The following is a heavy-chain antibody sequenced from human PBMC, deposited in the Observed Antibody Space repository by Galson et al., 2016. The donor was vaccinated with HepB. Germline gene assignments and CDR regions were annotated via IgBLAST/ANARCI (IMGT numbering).Heavy chain of an antibody. V-gene: IGHV3-23*01. CDR3: AKLYGSCNYYYFYMDV. J-gene: IGHJ6*03. CDR1: GFTFSNYV. CDR2: ISGGGGNT. Sequence: SLRLSCAGSGFTFSNYVMTWVRQAPGKGLEWVSSISGGGGNTDYADPVKGRFTISRDNSNNTLYLQMNSLRADDTALYFCAKLYGSCNYYYFYMDVWGEGTAVTVSS. D-gene: IGHD6-6*01.